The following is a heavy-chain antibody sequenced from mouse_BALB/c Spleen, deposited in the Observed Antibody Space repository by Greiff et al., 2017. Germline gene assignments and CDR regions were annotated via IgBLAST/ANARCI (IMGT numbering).Heavy chain of an antibody. Sequence: EVQVVESGGGLVQPGGSRKLSCAASGFTFSSFGMHWVSQAPEKGLEWVAYISSGSSTIYYADTVKGRFTISRDNPKNTLFLQMTSLRSEDTAMYYGARYDYEPYYYAMDYWGQGTSVTVSS. CDR1: GFTFSSFG. CDR3: ARYDYEPYYYAMDY. D-gene: IGHD2-4*01. CDR2: ISSGSSTI. V-gene: IGHV5-17*02. J-gene: IGHJ4*01.